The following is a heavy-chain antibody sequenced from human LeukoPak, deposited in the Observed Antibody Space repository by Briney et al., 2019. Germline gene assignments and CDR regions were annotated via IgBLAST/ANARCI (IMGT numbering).Heavy chain of an antibody. CDR1: GFPLNSYW. CDR3: ARDKVVGATHFDY. J-gene: IGHJ4*02. Sequence: GGSLRLSCVASGFPLNSYWMSWVRQAPGKGLEWVANIKQDGSAKNYVDSVKGRFTISRDNAKNLLYLQMNSLRAEDTAVYYCARDKVVGATHFDYWGKGTLVTVSS. D-gene: IGHD1-26*01. V-gene: IGHV3-7*01. CDR2: IKQDGSAK.